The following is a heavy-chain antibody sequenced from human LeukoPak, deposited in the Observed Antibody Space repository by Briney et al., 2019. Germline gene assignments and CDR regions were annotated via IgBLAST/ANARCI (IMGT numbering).Heavy chain of an antibody. CDR3: AREVDGGNSVGNNWFDP. V-gene: IGHV4-61*02. D-gene: IGHD4-23*01. Sequence: SETLSLTCTVSGGSISSGSYYWSWIRQPAGKGLEWIGRSYTSGSTNYNHALKSRITITVNTSKNQVSLKLSSVTAADTAVYYCAREVDGGNSVGNNWFDPWGQGTLVTVSS. CDR1: GGSISSGSYY. CDR2: SYTSGST. J-gene: IGHJ5*02.